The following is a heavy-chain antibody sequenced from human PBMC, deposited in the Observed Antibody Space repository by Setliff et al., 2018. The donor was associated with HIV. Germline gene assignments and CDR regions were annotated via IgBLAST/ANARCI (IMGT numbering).Heavy chain of an antibody. Sequence: PSETLSLTCAVSGGSISSRSHYWGWIRQPPGKGLEWIGSVSNSGSTYYNPSLKSQFTISVDVSKNSLFLQMNSLRAEDTAVYYCARSLYGGFGAPDSWGQGTLVTVSS. CDR1: GGSISSRSHY. V-gene: IGHV4-39*01. J-gene: IGHJ4*02. D-gene: IGHD5-12*01. CDR2: VSNSGST. CDR3: ARSLYGGFGAPDS.